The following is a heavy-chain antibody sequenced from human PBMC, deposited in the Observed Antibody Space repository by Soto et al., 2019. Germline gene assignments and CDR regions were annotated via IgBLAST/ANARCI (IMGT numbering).Heavy chain of an antibody. CDR2: INHSGRT. J-gene: IGHJ6*02. V-gene: IGHV4-39*02. CDR3: ARDHELRYLDWLSYYALDV. CDR1: GGSISSSSYY. D-gene: IGHD3-9*01. Sequence: SETLSLTCTVSGGSISSSSYYWGWIRQPPGKGLEWIGEINHSGRTNYNPSLKSRVTISIDTSQNQFSLKLTSVTAADSAMYYCARDHELRYLDWLSYYALDVWGQGNTVTVSS.